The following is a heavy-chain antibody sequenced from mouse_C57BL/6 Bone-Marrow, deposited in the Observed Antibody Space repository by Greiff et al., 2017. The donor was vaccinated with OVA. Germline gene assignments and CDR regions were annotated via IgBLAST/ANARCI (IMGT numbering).Heavy chain of an antibody. Sequence: VQLQQSGAELVKPGASVKLSCKASGYTFTSYWMQWVKQRPGQGLEWIGEIDPSDSYTNYNQKFKGKATLTVDTSSSTAYMQLSSLTSEDSAVYYCARNVYWGQGTTLTVSS. V-gene: IGHV1-50*01. CDR2: IDPSDSYT. J-gene: IGHJ2*01. CDR1: GYTFTSYW. CDR3: ARNVY.